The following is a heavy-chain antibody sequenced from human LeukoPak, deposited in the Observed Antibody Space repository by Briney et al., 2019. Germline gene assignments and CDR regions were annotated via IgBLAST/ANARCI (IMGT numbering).Heavy chain of an antibody. J-gene: IGHJ6*03. D-gene: IGHD3-3*01. V-gene: IGHV4-4*07. CDR3: ARERPYYDFWSGLDSYYYYYMDV. CDR2: IYTSGST. CDR1: GGSIGSYY. Sequence: SETLSLTCTVSGGSIGSYYWSWIRQPAGKGLEWIGRIYTSGSTNYNPSLKSRVTISVDTSKNQFSLKLSSVTAADTAVYYCARERPYYDFWSGLDSYYYYYMDVWGKGTTVTVSS.